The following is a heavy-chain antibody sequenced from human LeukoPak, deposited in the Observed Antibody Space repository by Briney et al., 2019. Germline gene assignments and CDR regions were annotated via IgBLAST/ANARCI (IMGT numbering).Heavy chain of an antibody. CDR3: ARGRARIQLWFDTGRYYFDY. Sequence: ASVKVSCKASGYTFTGYYMHCVRQAPGQGLEWMGWINPNSGGTNYAQTFQGRVTMTRDTSISTAYMELSRLRSDDTEVYYCARGRARIQLWFDTGRYYFDYWGQGTLVTVSS. CDR1: GYTFTGYY. J-gene: IGHJ4*02. D-gene: IGHD5-18*01. V-gene: IGHV1-2*02. CDR2: INPNSGGT.